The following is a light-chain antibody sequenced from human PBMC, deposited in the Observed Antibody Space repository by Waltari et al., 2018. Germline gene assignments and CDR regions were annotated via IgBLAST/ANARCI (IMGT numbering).Light chain of an antibody. CDR2: DVS. J-gene: IGLJ1*01. V-gene: IGLV2-14*01. CDR3: SSYTSIIPPFL. Sequence: QSALTQPASVSGSPGQSITISCTRSSSDLGGYSFVFWYQQHPGKAPKLLIYDVSHRPSGVSTRCSGSKSGNTASLTISGRRPEDEADYYCSSYTSIIPPFLFGTGTKVTVL. CDR1: SSDLGGYSF.